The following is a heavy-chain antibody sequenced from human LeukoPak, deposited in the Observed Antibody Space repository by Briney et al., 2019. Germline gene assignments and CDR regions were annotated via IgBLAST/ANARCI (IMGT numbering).Heavy chain of an antibody. CDR2: TYYRSKWYN. Sequence: SQTLSLTCAISGDSVSSNSAAWNWIRQSPSRGLKWLGRTYYRSKWYNDYAVSVKSRITINPDTSKNQFSLQLNSVTPEDTAVYYCAREISSGWYYYYYYMDVWGKGTTVTVSS. D-gene: IGHD6-19*01. CDR1: GDSVSSNSAA. V-gene: IGHV6-1*01. J-gene: IGHJ6*03. CDR3: AREISSGWYYYYYYMDV.